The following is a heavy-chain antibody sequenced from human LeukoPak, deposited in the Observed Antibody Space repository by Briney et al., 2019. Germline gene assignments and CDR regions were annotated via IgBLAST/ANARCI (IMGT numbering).Heavy chain of an antibody. V-gene: IGHV3-23*01. J-gene: IGHJ6*03. D-gene: IGHD6-6*01. CDR1: GFTFSGYA. Sequence: GGSLRLSCAASGFTFSGYAMSWVRQAPGKGLEWVSAISGSGGSTYYADSVKGRFTISRDNSKNTLYLQMNSLRAEDTAVYYCAKGVSSSSYYYYYMDVWGKGTTVTVSS. CDR2: ISGSGGST. CDR3: AKGVSSSSYYYYYMDV.